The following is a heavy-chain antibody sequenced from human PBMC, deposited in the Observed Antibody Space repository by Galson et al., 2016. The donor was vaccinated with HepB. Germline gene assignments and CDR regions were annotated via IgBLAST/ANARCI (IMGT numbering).Heavy chain of an antibody. CDR3: AREYRGGWFDP. V-gene: IGHV1-46*01. CDR2: IYPSGGST. D-gene: IGHD1-26*01. Sequence: SVKVSCKASGYTFTTYYLHWVRQAPGQGLEWMGVIYPSGGSTTSAQKFQGRVTMTRDTSTSTVCMELNSLRSEDTAVYYCAREYRGGWFDPWGQGTLVTVSS. J-gene: IGHJ5*02. CDR1: GYTFTTYY.